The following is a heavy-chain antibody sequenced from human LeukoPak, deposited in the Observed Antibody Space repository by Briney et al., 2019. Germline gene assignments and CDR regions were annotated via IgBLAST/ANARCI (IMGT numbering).Heavy chain of an antibody. V-gene: IGHV4-59*01. CDR3: ARLSSGDAFDI. CDR2: IYYSGST. D-gene: IGHD5/OR15-5a*01. CDR1: GGSISSYY. Sequence: PSETLSLTCTVPGGSISSYYWSWIRQPPGKGLEWIGYIYYSGSTNYNPSLKSRVTISVDTSKNQFSLKLSSVTAADTAVYYCARLSSGDAFDIWGQGTMVTVSS. J-gene: IGHJ3*02.